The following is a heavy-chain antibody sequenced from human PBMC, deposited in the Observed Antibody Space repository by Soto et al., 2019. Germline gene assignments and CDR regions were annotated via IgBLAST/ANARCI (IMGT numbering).Heavy chain of an antibody. CDR1: GGSISSSSYY. CDR3: ACIFSGGSSYGFYYYGMDV. D-gene: IGHD5-18*01. CDR2: IFYSGST. Sequence: SETLSLTCTVSGGSISSSSYYWGWIRQPPGKGLEWIGSIFYSGSTYYNPSLKSRVTISVDTSKNQFSLKLSSVTAADTAVYYCACIFSGGSSYGFYYYGMDVWGQGITVT. J-gene: IGHJ6*02. V-gene: IGHV4-39*01.